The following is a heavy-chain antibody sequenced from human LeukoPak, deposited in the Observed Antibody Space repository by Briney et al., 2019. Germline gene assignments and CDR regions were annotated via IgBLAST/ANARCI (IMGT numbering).Heavy chain of an antibody. V-gene: IGHV3-7*01. CDR2: IKQDGSEK. CDR1: GFTFSSYW. J-gene: IGHJ4*02. Sequence: GGSLRLSCAASGFTFSSYWMSWVRQAPGKGLEWVANIKQDGSEKYYVDPVKGRFTISRDNAKNSLYLQMNSLRAEDTAVYYCARDGPRYGGDTAMVHFDYWGQGTLVAVSS. CDR3: ARDGPRYGGDTAMVHFDY. D-gene: IGHD5-18*01.